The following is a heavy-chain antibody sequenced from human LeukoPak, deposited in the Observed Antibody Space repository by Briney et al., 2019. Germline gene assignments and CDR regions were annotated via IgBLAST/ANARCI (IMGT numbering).Heavy chain of an antibody. CDR2: ISWDGGST. J-gene: IGHJ6*03. D-gene: IGHD2-2*01. CDR3: ATTLVPATNYYMDV. Sequence: GGSLRLSCAASGFTFDDYVMHWVRQAPGKGLEWVSLISWDGGSTYYADSVKGRFTISRDNSKNSLYLQMNSLRAEDTALYYCATTLVPATNYYMDVWGKGTTVTVSS. CDR1: GFTFDDYV. V-gene: IGHV3-43D*03.